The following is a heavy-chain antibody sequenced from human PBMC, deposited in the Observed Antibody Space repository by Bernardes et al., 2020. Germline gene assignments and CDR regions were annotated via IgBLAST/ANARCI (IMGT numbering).Heavy chain of an antibody. CDR1: GFSLSTFGMR. Sequence: SGPTLVQPTQTRTLTCTFPGFSLSTFGMRVNWIRQPPGTALEWLARIDWDDDKVYSTSLKTRLTVSKDTSKNQVVLTMTNMDPMDTATYYCARTSEYGYKSLDNWGQGTLVTVSS. V-gene: IGHV2-70*04. J-gene: IGHJ4*02. CDR3: ARTSEYGYKSLDN. CDR2: IDWDDDK. D-gene: IGHD5-12*01.